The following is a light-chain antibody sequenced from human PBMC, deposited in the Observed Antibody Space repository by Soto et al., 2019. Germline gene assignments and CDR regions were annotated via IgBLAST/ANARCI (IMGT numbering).Light chain of an antibody. Sequence: EVVLTQSPGTLSLSPGERASLSCRASQSVSNNYLAWYQQKPGQSPKLLIFGSSDRATGIPARSSGSGSGRDFTLTISRLEPEDFAVYYCQQYGSSPPYTFGQGTKLEIK. CDR2: GSS. CDR1: QSVSNNY. CDR3: QQYGSSPPYT. V-gene: IGKV3-20*01. J-gene: IGKJ2*01.